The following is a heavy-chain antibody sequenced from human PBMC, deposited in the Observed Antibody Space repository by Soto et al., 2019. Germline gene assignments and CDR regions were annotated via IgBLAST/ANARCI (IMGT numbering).Heavy chain of an antibody. V-gene: IGHV1-46*01. CDR2: INPGGVSK. J-gene: IGHJ6*02. Sequence: ASVKVSCKASGYTLTSHYIHWVRQAPGQGLEWMGIINPGGVSKTYAQEFQGRITMTRDKSTSTVYMELSSLRSQDTAVYYCARAPSWHGLDVWGQGTTVTVS. CDR1: GYTLTSHY. CDR3: ARAPSWHGLDV.